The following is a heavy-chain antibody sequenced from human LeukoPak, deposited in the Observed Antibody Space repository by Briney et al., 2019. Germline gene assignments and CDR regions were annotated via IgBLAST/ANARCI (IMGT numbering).Heavy chain of an antibody. CDR2: ITTSSSYI. J-gene: IGHJ6*03. Sequence: GGSLRLSCAASGFTFSRSSMNWVRQAPGKGLEWVSSITTSSSYIYYADSVKGRFTISRDNAKNSLYLQMNSLRAEDTAVYYCARDYSGYGDYYYYYMDVWGKGTTVTISS. D-gene: IGHD4-17*01. V-gene: IGHV3-21*01. CDR1: GFTFSRSS. CDR3: ARDYSGYGDYYYYYMDV.